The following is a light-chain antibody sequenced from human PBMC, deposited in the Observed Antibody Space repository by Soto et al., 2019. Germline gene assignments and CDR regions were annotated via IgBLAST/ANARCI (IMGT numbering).Light chain of an antibody. Sequence: EIVLTQSPGTLSLSPGERATLSCRAGQSVSSSYLAWYQQKPGQAPRLLIYGASSRATGIPDRFSGSGSGPDFTLTISRLEPEDFAVYYCQQYDSSPLWTFGQGTKVEIK. J-gene: IGKJ1*01. CDR2: GAS. CDR1: QSVSSSY. V-gene: IGKV3-20*01. CDR3: QQYDSSPLWT.